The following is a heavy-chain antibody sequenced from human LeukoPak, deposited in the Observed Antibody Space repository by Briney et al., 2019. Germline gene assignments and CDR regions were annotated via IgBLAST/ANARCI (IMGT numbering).Heavy chain of an antibody. V-gene: IGHV4-34*01. J-gene: IGHJ4*02. Sequence: SETLSLTCAVYGGSFSGYYWSWIREPPGKGLEWIGEINHSGSTKYNPSLKSRVTISVDTSKNQFSLKLSSVTAADTAVYYCAYSTVVTRGYYWGQGTLVTVSS. D-gene: IGHD4-23*01. CDR1: GGSFSGYY. CDR2: INHSGST. CDR3: AYSTVVTRGYY.